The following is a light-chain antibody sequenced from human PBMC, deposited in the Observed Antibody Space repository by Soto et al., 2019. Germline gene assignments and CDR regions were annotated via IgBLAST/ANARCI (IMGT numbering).Light chain of an antibody. Sequence: TINCRASQSINTFLIWYQQKPGKAPKLLIYSASSFQGGVPSRFSGSGAGTDFTLTISSLQPEDSATYYCQQSHSLPITFGQGTRLEIK. V-gene: IGKV1-39*01. CDR2: SAS. J-gene: IGKJ5*01. CDR1: QSINTF. CDR3: QQSHSLPIT.